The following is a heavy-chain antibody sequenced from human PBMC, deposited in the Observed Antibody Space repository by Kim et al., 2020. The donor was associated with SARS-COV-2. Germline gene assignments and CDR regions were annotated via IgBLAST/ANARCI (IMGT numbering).Heavy chain of an antibody. Sequence: SETLSLTCTVSGSSISSYYWSWIRQPPGKGLEWIGYIYYSGSTNYNPSLKSRVTISVDTSKNQFSLKLSSVTAADTAVYYCARVVEQQLVNWFDPWGQGTLVTVTS. CDR1: GSSISSYY. J-gene: IGHJ5*02. CDR2: IYYSGST. CDR3: ARVVEQQLVNWFDP. V-gene: IGHV4-59*13. D-gene: IGHD6-13*01.